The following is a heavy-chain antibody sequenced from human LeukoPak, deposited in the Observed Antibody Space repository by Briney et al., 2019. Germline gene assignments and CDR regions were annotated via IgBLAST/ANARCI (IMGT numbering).Heavy chain of an antibody. CDR1: GGSISSYY. D-gene: IGHD3-9*01. CDR2: IYYSGST. Sequence: SETLSLTCTVSGGSISSYYWSWIRQPPGKGLEWIGYIYYSGSTNYNPSLKSRVTISVDTSKNQFSLKLSSVTAADTAVYYCARDGVLTGGNWFDPWGRGTLVTVSS. V-gene: IGHV4-59*01. J-gene: IGHJ5*02. CDR3: ARDGVLTGGNWFDP.